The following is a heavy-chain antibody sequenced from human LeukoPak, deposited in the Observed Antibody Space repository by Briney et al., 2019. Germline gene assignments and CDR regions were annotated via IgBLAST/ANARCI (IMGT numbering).Heavy chain of an antibody. Sequence: GGSLRLSCGASGFTLSSYWMHWVRQAPGKGLVWVSHNNSGGSNKSYADSVKGRFTISRENAKNTLYLQMNSLRAEDTAVYYCARVAVWDSSGYLFDYWGQGTLVTVSS. CDR1: GFTLSSYW. D-gene: IGHD3-22*01. CDR3: ARVAVWDSSGYLFDY. V-gene: IGHV3-74*01. J-gene: IGHJ4*02. CDR2: NNSGGSNK.